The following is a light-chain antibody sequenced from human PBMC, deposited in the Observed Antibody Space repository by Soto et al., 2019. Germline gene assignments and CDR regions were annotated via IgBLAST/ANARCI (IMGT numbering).Light chain of an antibody. Sequence: QSALTKPASVSGSPGQSIIISCTGTSSDVGGYNYVSWYQQHPAKAPKLMINEVGNRPSGVSHRFSGSKSGNTASLTISGLQAEDEADYYCFSYTTSSTLVFGGGTKLTVL. J-gene: IGLJ3*02. CDR2: EVG. CDR3: FSYTTSSTLV. V-gene: IGLV2-14*01. CDR1: SSDVGGYNY.